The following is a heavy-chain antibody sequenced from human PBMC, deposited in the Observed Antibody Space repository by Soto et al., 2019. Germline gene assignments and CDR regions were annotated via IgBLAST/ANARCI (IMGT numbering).Heavy chain of an antibody. CDR3: ARVFGVGDSSGYYSYWYFDL. CDR1: GGSISSGDYY. D-gene: IGHD3-22*01. V-gene: IGHV4-30-4*01. Sequence: LSLPGTVSGGSISSGDYYWSWTRQPPGKGLEWIGYIYYSGSTYYNPSLKSRVTISVDTSKNQFSLKLSSVTAADTAVYYCARVFGVGDSSGYYSYWYFDLWGRGTLVTVSS. J-gene: IGHJ2*01. CDR2: IYYSGST.